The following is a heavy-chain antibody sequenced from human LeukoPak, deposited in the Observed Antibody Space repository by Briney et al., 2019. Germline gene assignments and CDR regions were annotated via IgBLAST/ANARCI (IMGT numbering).Heavy chain of an antibody. Sequence: ASVKVSCKASSYTSTVYGISGVRQAPGQGLEWMGWISAYNGNTNYAQRLQGRVTVTTDTSTSTAYMELRSLRSDDRAVYYCARGESGRKALFCHYYGMDVWGQGTTVTVSS. J-gene: IGHJ6*02. CDR1: SYTSTVYG. CDR2: ISAYNGNT. CDR3: ARGESGRKALFCHYYGMDV. V-gene: IGHV1-18*01. D-gene: IGHD1-26*01.